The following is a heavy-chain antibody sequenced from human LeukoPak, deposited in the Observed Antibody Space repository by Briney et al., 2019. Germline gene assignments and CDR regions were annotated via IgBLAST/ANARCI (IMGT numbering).Heavy chain of an antibody. J-gene: IGHJ4*02. CDR3: ARGDSSGWYHFDY. V-gene: IGHV4-59*01. D-gene: IGHD6-19*01. CDR2: IYYSGST. Sequence: SETLSLTCTVSGGSISSYYWSWIRQPPGQGLERIGYIYYSGSTNYNPSLKSRVTISVDTSKNQFSLKLSSVTAADTAVYYCARGDSSGWYHFDYWGQGTLVTVSS. CDR1: GGSISSYY.